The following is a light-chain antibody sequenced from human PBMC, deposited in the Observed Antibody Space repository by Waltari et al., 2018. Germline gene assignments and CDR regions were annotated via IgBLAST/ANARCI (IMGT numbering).Light chain of an antibody. V-gene: IGLV2-14*03. Sequence: QSALTQPASVSGSPGQSITISCTGTSSDVGGYNFVSWYQQHPGDAPKHMIFDVNNRPSGVPIRFSGSKSGNTASLTISALQAEDEADYYCSSYTSSSTLYVFGTGTQVTVL. CDR3: SSYTSSSTLYV. J-gene: IGLJ1*01. CDR2: DVN. CDR1: SSDVGGYNF.